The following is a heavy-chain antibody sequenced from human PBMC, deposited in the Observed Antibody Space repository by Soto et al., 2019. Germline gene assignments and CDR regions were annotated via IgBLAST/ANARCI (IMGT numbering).Heavy chain of an antibody. CDR2: IYYSGST. CDR3: ARGRSGWYTVAGWFAP. D-gene: IGHD6-19*01. Sequence: QVQLQESGPGLVKPSETLSLTCTVSGGSISSGDYYWNWIRQSPGKSLEFIGYIYYSGSTHYSPSLESRVSISVDTSKNQYFLNLKSVTAADTAVYYCARGRSGWYTVAGWFAPWGQGTLVTVSS. J-gene: IGHJ5*02. V-gene: IGHV4-30-4*01. CDR1: GGSISSGDYY.